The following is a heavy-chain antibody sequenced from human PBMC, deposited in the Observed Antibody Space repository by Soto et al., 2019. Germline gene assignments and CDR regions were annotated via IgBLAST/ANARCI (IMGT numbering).Heavy chain of an antibody. J-gene: IGHJ4*02. V-gene: IGHV3-48*02. CDR1: GFTFSSYS. Sequence: GGSPRLSCAASGFTFSSYSMNWVRQAPGKGLEWVSYISSSSSTIYYADSVKGRFTISRDNAKNSLYLQMNSLRDEDTAVYYCARDPSPGDSNEADYWGQGTLVTVSS. CDR3: ARDPSPGDSNEADY. D-gene: IGHD3-22*01. CDR2: ISSSSSTI.